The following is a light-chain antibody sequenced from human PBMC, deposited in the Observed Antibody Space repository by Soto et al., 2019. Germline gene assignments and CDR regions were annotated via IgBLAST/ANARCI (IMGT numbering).Light chain of an antibody. V-gene: IGKV1-39*01. CDR3: QQSYSTPRT. Sequence: DIQMTQSPSSLSASVGDRVTITCRASQSSSSYLNWYQQKPGKAPKLLIYAASSLQSGVPSRFSGSRSGTDFTLTISRLQPEDFATYYCQQSYSTPRTFGQGTKVEIK. CDR1: QSSSSY. CDR2: AAS. J-gene: IGKJ1*01.